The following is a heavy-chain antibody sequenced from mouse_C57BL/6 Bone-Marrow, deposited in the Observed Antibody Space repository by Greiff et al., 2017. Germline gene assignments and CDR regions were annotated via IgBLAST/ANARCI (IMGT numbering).Heavy chain of an antibody. Sequence: VQLQQSGAELMKPGASVKLSCKATGYTFTGYWIEWIGEILPGSGSTNYNEKFKGKATFTADTSSNTAYMQLSSLTTEDSAIYYCARRALYDYXGGAYWGQGTTLTVSS. V-gene: IGHV1-9*01. CDR3: ARRALYDYXGGAY. D-gene: IGHD2-4*01. CDR2: ILPGSGST. J-gene: IGHJ2*01. CDR1: GYTFTGYW.